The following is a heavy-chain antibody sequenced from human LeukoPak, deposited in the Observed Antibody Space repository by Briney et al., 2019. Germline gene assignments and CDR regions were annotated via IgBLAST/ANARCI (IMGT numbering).Heavy chain of an antibody. CDR3: ARVSQLYRDI. CDR2: ISSSSSYM. V-gene: IGHV3-21*01. D-gene: IGHD6-6*01. Sequence: PGGSLRLSCAASGFTFSSYTMNWVRQAPGKGLEWDSSISSSSSYMFYADSVKGRFTISRDNAKNSLYLQMNSLRAEDTAVYYCARVSQLYRDIWGRGTMVIVSS. CDR1: GFTFSSYT. J-gene: IGHJ3*02.